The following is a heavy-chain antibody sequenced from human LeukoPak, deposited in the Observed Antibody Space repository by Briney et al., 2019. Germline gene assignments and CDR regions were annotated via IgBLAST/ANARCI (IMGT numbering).Heavy chain of an antibody. CDR1: GFTFSSYA. CDR2: ISYDGSNK. Sequence: GRSLRLSCAASGFTFSSYAKHWVRQAPGKGLEWVAVISYDGSNKYYADSVKGRFTISRDNSKNTLYLQMNSLRAEDTAVYYCARALSVRGVGLYWGQGTLVTVSS. J-gene: IGHJ4*02. CDR3: ARALSVRGVGLY. D-gene: IGHD3-10*02. V-gene: IGHV3-30*04.